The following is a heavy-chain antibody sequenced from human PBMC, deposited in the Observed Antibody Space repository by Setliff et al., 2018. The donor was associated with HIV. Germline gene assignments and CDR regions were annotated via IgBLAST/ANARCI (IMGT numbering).Heavy chain of an antibody. Sequence: ASVKVSCKTAEYTSASYVINWVRQAAGQGLEWMGWIDPKSGNTGYAQEFQGRVTMTEDTSTDTAYMELSSLRSEDTAVYYCATLRSNWYPYWGQGTLVTVSS. CDR1: EYTSASYV. D-gene: IGHD6-13*01. CDR3: ATLRSNWYPY. CDR2: IDPKSGNT. J-gene: IGHJ4*02. V-gene: IGHV1-8*01.